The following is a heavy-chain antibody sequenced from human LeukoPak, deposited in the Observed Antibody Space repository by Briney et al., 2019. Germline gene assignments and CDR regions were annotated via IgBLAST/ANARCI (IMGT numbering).Heavy chain of an antibody. Sequence: PSETLSLTCAVYGGSFSGYYWSWIRQPPGKGLEWIGEINHSGSTNYNPSLKSRVTISVDTSKNQFSLKLSSVTAADTAVYYCARTLNLEGFDYWGQGTLVTVSS. J-gene: IGHJ4*02. D-gene: IGHD1-14*01. CDR2: INHSGST. CDR3: ARTLNLEGFDY. V-gene: IGHV4-34*01. CDR1: GGSFSGYY.